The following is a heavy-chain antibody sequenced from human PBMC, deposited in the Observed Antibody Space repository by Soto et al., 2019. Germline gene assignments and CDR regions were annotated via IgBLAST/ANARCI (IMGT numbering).Heavy chain of an antibody. CDR3: ARGRASGSYYLLDY. D-gene: IGHD3-10*01. J-gene: IGHJ4*02. V-gene: IGHV1-3*01. CDR1: GYTFTRYT. Sequence: GASVKVSCKASGYTFTRYTMNWVRQAPGQRLEWMGWINPDNGNTKSSQKFQDRVIITRDTSASTAYMDLSSLRSDDTAVYYCARGRASGSYYLLDYWGQGTLVTVSS. CDR2: INPDNGNT.